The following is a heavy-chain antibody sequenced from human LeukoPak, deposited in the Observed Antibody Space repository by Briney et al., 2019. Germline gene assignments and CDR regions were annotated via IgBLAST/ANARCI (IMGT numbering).Heavy chain of an antibody. Sequence: GGSLRLSCAASGFTFSSYAMSWVRQAPGKGLEWVSAISGSGGSTYYADSVKGRFTTSRDNSKNTLYLQMNSLRAEDTAVYYCAKDSLYSSGWYGDFDYWGQGTLVTVSS. V-gene: IGHV3-23*01. J-gene: IGHJ4*02. D-gene: IGHD6-19*01. CDR2: ISGSGGST. CDR1: GFTFSSYA. CDR3: AKDSLYSSGWYGDFDY.